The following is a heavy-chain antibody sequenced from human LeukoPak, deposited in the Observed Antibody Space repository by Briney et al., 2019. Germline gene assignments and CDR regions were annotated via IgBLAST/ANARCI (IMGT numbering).Heavy chain of an antibody. V-gene: IGHV3-20*04. CDR1: GFTFGDYG. CDR3: ARDAWSGTDY. CDR2: INWNGGSK. J-gene: IGHJ4*02. Sequence: AGSLRLSCAASGFTFGDYGMSWVRQAPGKGLELVSGINWNGGSKGYADSVKGRFTISRDNAKNSLYLQMNSLRAEDTALYYCARDAWSGTDYWGQGTLVTVSS. D-gene: IGHD1-14*01.